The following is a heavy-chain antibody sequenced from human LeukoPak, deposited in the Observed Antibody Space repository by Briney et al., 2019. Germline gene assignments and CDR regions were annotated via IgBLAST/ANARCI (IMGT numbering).Heavy chain of an antibody. J-gene: IGHJ4*02. CDR1: GGSISSSSYY. Sequence: PSETLSLTCTVSGGSISSSSYYWGWIRQPPGKGLEWIGSIYYSGSTYYNPSLKSRVTISVDTSKNQFSLKLSSVTAADTAVYYCARAPIIYAVAGTGVDYWGQGTLVTVS. CDR3: ARAPIIYAVAGTGVDY. D-gene: IGHD6-19*01. V-gene: IGHV4-39*07. CDR2: IYYSGST.